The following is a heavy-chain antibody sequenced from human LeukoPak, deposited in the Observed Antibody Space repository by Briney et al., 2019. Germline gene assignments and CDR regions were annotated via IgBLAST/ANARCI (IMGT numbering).Heavy chain of an antibody. CDR3: ARDLDDYNALPPLFQH. CDR1: GGSISSYY. CDR2: IYYSGST. D-gene: IGHD5-24*01. J-gene: IGHJ1*01. V-gene: IGHV4-59*12. Sequence: PSETLSLTCTVSGGSISSYYWSWIRQPPGKGLEWIGYIYYSGSTNYNPSLKSRVTISVDTSKNQFALKLSSVTAADTAVYYCARDLDDYNALPPLFQHWGQGTLVTVSS.